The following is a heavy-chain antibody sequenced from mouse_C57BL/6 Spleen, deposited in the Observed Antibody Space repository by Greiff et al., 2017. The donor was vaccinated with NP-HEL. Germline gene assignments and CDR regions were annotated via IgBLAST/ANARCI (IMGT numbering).Heavy chain of an antibody. D-gene: IGHD1-1*01. CDR1: GFTFSSYA. V-gene: IGHV5-4*03. J-gene: IGHJ4*01. CDR3: ARREDYGSSLMDY. Sequence: EVKLVDSGGGLVKPGGSLKLSCAASGFTFSSYAMSWVRQTPEKRLEWVATISDGGSYTYYPDNVKGRFTISRDNAKNNLYLQMSHLKSEDTAMYYCARREDYGSSLMDYWGQGTSVTVSS. CDR2: ISDGGSYT.